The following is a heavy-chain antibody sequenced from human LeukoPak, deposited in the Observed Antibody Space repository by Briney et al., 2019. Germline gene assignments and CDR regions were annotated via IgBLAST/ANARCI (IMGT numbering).Heavy chain of an antibody. V-gene: IGHV3-23*01. D-gene: IGHD6-6*01. J-gene: IGHJ4*02. CDR3: ARVMYSSPWYFDY. CDR1: GFTFSSYA. CDR2: MSDRGGTT. Sequence: GGSLRLSCAASGFTFSSYAMRWVRQAPGKGLEWVSGMSDRGGTTYYADSVKGRFTISRDNSKNTLFLQLNSLRAEDTAMYYCARVMYSSPWYFDYWGQGTLVTVSS.